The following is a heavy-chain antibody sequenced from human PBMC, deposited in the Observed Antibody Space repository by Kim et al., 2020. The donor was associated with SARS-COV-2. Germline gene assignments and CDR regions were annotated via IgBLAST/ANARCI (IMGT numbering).Heavy chain of an antibody. CDR2: INHSGST. J-gene: IGHJ4*02. D-gene: IGHD1-7*01. CDR1: GGSFSGYY. CDR3: ARGLIVVGVGTTRGFGY. Sequence: SETLSLTCAVYGGSFSGYYWSWIRQPPGKGLEWIGEINHSGSTNYNPSLKSRVTISVDTSKNQFSLKLSSVTAADTAVYYCARGLIVVGVGTTRGFGYWGQGTLVTVSS. V-gene: IGHV4-34*01.